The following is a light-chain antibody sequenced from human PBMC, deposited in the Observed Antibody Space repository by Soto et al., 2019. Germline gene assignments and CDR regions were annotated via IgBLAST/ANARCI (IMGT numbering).Light chain of an antibody. V-gene: IGKV3-20*01. CDR2: GAS. J-gene: IGKJ3*01. CDR3: QQYGNSPVT. CDR1: QSVGSY. Sequence: EIVLTQSPGTLSLSPGERATLSCRASQSVGSYLAWYHQKPGQAPRLLIYGASSRATGNPDRFSGSGSGTDFTLTISRLEPEDFAVYYCQQYGNSPVTFGPGTKVYIK.